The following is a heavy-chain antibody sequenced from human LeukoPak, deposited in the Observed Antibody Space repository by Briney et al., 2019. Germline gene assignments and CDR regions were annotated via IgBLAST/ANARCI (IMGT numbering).Heavy chain of an antibody. J-gene: IGHJ4*02. V-gene: IGHV4-4*07. CDR3: ARAFLGIEEY. Sequence: PSETLSLTCTVSGGSISTYYWSWIRQPAGKGLECIGRIYPSGSSNYNPSLKSRVTMSVDTSKNQFSLKLTSVTAADTAVYYCARAFLGIEEYWGQGTLVTVSS. CDR1: GGSISTYY. D-gene: IGHD7-27*01. CDR2: IYPSGSS.